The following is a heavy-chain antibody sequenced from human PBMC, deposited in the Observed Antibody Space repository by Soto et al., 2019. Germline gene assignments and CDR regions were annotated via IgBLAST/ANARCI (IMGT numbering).Heavy chain of an antibody. J-gene: IGHJ4*02. CDR1: GFTFITYD. CDR2: MNPNNGNA. CDR3: ASRKERSGPYYLDR. V-gene: IGHV1-8*01. D-gene: IGHD6-25*01. Sequence: GASVKVSCKASGFTFITYDFSWVRQAAGQGLEWMGWMNPNNGNAGFAQKFRGRINMTRNTSISTAYLELRSLRSDDSAVYFCASRKERSGPYYLDRWGQGTQVTVSS.